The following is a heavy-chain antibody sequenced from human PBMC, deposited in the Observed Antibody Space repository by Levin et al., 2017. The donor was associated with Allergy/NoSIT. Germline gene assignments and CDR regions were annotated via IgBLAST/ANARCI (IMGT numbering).Heavy chain of an antibody. CDR1: GFSLSGYS. J-gene: IGHJ5*02. Sequence: GASVKVSCVASGFSLSGYSMNWVRQAPGKGLEWVSTISGSGSYINYVDSVKGRFAISRDDGKNSVYLQINSLRDEDTAVYYCARDQGLAWGQGVLVTVSS. CDR3: ARDQGLA. CDR2: ISGSGSYI. V-gene: IGHV3-21*04.